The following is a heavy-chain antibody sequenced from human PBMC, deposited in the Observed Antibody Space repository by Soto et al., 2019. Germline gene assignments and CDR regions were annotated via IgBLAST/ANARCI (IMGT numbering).Heavy chain of an antibody. CDR2: ISSRGSHI. V-gene: IGHV3-11*01. Sequence: GGSLRLSCAASGFTFSDYYMTWIRQAPGKGLEWVSYISSRGSHIYYADSVKGRFTLSRDSPKNSLYLQMNSLRAEDTAVYYCARVGGGYNPFDHWGQGTLVTVSS. J-gene: IGHJ4*02. CDR3: ARVGGGYNPFDH. D-gene: IGHD5-12*01. CDR1: GFTFSDYY.